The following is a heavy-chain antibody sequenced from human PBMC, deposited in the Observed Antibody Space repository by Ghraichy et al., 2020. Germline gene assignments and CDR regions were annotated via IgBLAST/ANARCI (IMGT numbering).Heavy chain of an antibody. J-gene: IGHJ6*02. CDR2: ISGNGDST. CDR3: AKDLVGSGWFFGMDV. CDR1: RFTFGSFP. D-gene: IGHD6-19*01. V-gene: IGHV3-23*01. Sequence: GGSLRLSCTASRFTFGSFPMNWVRQAPGKGLEWVSAISGNGDSTYYADSVKGRFTVSRDNSKNTLYLQMNSLRAEDTAVYFCAKDLVGSGWFFGMDVWGQGTTVTVSS.